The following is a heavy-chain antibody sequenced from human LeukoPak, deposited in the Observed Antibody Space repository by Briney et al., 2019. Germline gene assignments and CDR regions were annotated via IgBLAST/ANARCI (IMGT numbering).Heavy chain of an antibody. D-gene: IGHD3-3*01. V-gene: IGHV3-33*01. CDR2: IWYDGSNK. J-gene: IGHJ4*02. Sequence: GGSLRLSCAASGFTFSSYGMHWVRQAPGKGLEWVAVIWYDGSNKYHADSVKGRFTISRDNSKNTLYLQMNSLRAEDTAVYYCAREVAIFGVVIDYWGQGTLVTVSS. CDR1: GFTFSSYG. CDR3: AREVAIFGVVIDY.